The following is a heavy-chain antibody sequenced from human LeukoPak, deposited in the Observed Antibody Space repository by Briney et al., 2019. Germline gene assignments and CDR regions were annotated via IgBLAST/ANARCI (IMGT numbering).Heavy chain of an antibody. V-gene: IGHV3-21*01. CDR1: GFIFSTST. CDR3: ARIPNTAPFPNWLHP. J-gene: IGHJ5*02. CDR2: ISGSSNDI. Sequence: GGSLRLSCAASGFIFSTSTMIWVRQAPGKGLEWVSSISGSSNDIYYADSVRGRFTISRDNAKNSLYLQMNSLRAEDTAVYYCARIPNTAPFPNWLHPWGQGTLLTVSS.